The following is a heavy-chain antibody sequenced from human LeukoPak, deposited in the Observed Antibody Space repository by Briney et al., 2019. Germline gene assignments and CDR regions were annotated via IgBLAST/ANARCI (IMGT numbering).Heavy chain of an antibody. CDR2: IYYSGST. CDR3: ARVGGVEGGFDY. V-gene: IGHV4-31*03. D-gene: IGHD2-15*01. CDR1: GDSINSGHYY. J-gene: IGHJ4*02. Sequence: PSETLSLTCTVSGDSINSGHYYWSWIRQHPGKGLEWIGYIYYSGSTYYNPSLKSRVTISVDTSKNQFSLKLSSVTAADTAVYYCARVGGVEGGFDYWGQGTLVTVSS.